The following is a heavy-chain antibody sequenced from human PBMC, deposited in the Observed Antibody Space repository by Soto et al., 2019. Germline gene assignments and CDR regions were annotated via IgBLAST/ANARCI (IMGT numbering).Heavy chain of an antibody. CDR1: GGSISSGSYY. CDR3: ASYSGSYNWFDP. V-gene: IGHV4-39*01. D-gene: IGHD1-26*01. CDR2: IYYSGST. Sequence: PSETLSLTCTVSGGSISSGSYYWAWIRKPPGKGLEGIGTIYYSGSTYYNPSLKSRVTISVDTSKNQFSLKLSSVTTADTAVYYCASYSGSYNWFDPWGQGTLVTVSS. J-gene: IGHJ5*02.